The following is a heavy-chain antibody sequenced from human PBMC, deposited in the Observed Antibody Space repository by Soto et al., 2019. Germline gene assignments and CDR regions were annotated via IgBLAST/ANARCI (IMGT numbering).Heavy chain of an antibody. V-gene: IGHV3-30*18. D-gene: IGHD3-10*01. CDR3: AKSITMVRGVITYYYYGMDV. Sequence: GGSLRLSCAASGFTFSSYGMHWVRQAPGKGLEWVAVISYDGSNKYYADSVKGRFTISRDNSKNTLYLQMNSLRAEDTAVYYCAKSITMVRGVITYYYYGMDVWGQGTTVTSP. J-gene: IGHJ6*02. CDR1: GFTFSSYG. CDR2: ISYDGSNK.